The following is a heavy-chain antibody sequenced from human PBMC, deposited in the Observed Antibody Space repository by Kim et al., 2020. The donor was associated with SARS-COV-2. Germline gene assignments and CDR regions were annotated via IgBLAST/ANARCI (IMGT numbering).Heavy chain of an antibody. CDR2: ISGSGGST. CDR3: AKDRRVIFGVVISPVDGMDV. J-gene: IGHJ6*02. CDR1: GFTFSSYA. V-gene: IGHV3-23*01. D-gene: IGHD3-3*01. Sequence: GGSLRLSCAASGFTFSSYAMSWVRQAPGKGLEWVSAISGSGGSTYYADSVKGRFTISRDNSKNTLYLQMNSLRAEDTAVYYCAKDRRVIFGVVISPVDGMDVWGQGTTVTVSS.